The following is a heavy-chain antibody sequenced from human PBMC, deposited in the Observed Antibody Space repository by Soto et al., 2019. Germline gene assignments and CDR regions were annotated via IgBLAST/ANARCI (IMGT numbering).Heavy chain of an antibody. CDR3: ARRRFRGVIRYYFDY. CDR2: INNSGST. D-gene: IGHD3-10*01. J-gene: IGHJ4*02. V-gene: IGHV4-39*07. Sequence: SETLSLTCTVSGGSISSGDYYWSWIRQPPGKGLEWIGEINNSGSTNYNPSLKSRVTISVDTSKNQFSLKLSSVTAADTAVYYCARRRFRGVIRYYFDYWGQGTLVTVSS. CDR1: GGSISSGDYY.